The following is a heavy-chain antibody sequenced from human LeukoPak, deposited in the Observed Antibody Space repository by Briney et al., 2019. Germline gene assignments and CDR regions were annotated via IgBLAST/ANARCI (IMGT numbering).Heavy chain of an antibody. Sequence: ASVKVSCKASGYTFTSYGISWVRQAPGQGLEWMGWISAYNGNTNYAQKLQGRVTMTTDTSTSTAYMELRSLRSDDTAVYYCARPGISATRYYYMDVWGKGTTVTVSS. CDR2: ISAYNGNT. J-gene: IGHJ6*03. V-gene: IGHV1-18*01. CDR1: GYTFTSYG. CDR3: ARPGISATRYYYMDV.